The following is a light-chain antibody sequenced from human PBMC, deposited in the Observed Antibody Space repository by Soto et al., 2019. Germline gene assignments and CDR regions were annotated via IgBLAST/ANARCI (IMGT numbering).Light chain of an antibody. CDR3: QQYNSYPRT. CDR2: DAS. CDR1: QSISSY. V-gene: IGKV1-5*01. J-gene: IGKJ4*01. Sequence: DIQMTQSPSSLSASVGDRVTITCRASQSISSYLNWYQQKPGKAPKLLIYDASSLESGVPSRFSGSGSGTEFTLTISSLQPDDFATYYCQQYNSYPRTFGGGTKVDIK.